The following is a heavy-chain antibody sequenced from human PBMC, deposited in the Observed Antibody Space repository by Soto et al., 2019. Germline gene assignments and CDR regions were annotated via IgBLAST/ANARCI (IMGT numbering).Heavy chain of an antibody. CDR1: GASISSYY. V-gene: IGHV4-59*01. D-gene: IGHD2-2*02. CDR2: IYLGGSI. CDR3: ARGYCSSTICYIWDNWFDP. Sequence: SETLSLTCSVSGASISSYYYTWIRQTPGKGLEWIGYIYLGGSINYNPSFKSRVTISVDTSKNQFSLKLSSVTAADTAVYYCARGYCSSTICYIWDNWFDPWGQGTLVTVSS. J-gene: IGHJ5*02.